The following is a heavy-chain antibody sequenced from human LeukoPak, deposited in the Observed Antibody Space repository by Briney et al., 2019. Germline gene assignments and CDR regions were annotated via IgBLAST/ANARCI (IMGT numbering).Heavy chain of an antibody. CDR2: ISAYNGNT. CDR1: GYTFTSYG. CDR3: ARWVRYGSWGDY. J-gene: IGHJ4*02. Sequence: ASVKVSCKASGYTFTSYGISWVRQAPGQGLEGMGWISAYNGNTNYAQKLQGRVTMTTDTSTSTAYMELRSLRSDDTAVYYCARWVRYGSWGDYWGQGTLVTVSS. D-gene: IGHD6-13*01. V-gene: IGHV1-18*01.